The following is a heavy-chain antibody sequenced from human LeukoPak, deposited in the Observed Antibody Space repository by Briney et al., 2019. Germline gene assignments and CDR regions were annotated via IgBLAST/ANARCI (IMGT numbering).Heavy chain of an antibody. CDR2: INPNSGGT. CDR1: GYTFTGYY. Sequence: GASVKVSCKASGYTFTGYYMHWVRQAPGQGLEWMGWINPNSGGTNYAQKFQGRVTMTRDTSISTAYMELSRLRSDDTAGYDCARDKQVYGYYGVGNFDYWGQGTLVTVSS. CDR3: ARDKQVYGYYGVGNFDY. J-gene: IGHJ4*02. D-gene: IGHD3-10*01. V-gene: IGHV1-2*02.